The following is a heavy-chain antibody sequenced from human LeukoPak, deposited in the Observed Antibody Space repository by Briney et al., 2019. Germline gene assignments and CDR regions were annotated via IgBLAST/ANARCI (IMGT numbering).Heavy chain of an antibody. D-gene: IGHD3-22*01. CDR2: IYYSGTT. CDR1: GGSISSYY. V-gene: IGHV4-59*08. CDR3: ARRRYYDADAFDI. J-gene: IGHJ3*02. Sequence: PSETLPLTCTVSGGSISSYYWSWIRQPPGKGLEWIGYIYYSGTTNYNPSLKSRVTISVDTSKNQFSLKLSSVTAADTAVYYCARRRYYDADAFDIWGQGTMVTVSS.